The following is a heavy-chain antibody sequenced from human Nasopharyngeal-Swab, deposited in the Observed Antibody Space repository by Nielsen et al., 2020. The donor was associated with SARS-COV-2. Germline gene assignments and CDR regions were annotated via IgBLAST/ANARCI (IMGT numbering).Heavy chain of an antibody. CDR2: IYYSGST. J-gene: IGHJ3*02. CDR1: GGSISSVGYY. Sequence: SETLSLTCTVSGGSISSVGYYWSWLRQHPGKGLEWIGYIYYSGSTYYNPSLKSRVTISVDTSKNQFSLKLSSVAAADTAVYYCARRGYYVGELHDAFDIWGQGTMVTVSS. D-gene: IGHD3-10*02. CDR3: ARRGYYVGELHDAFDI. V-gene: IGHV4-39*01.